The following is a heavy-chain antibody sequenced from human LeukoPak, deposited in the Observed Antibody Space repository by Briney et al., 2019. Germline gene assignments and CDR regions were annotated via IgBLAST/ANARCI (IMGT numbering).Heavy chain of an antibody. CDR1: GFTFSRYS. V-gene: IGHV3-21*01. CDR2: ISTSSSYI. D-gene: IGHD6-13*01. J-gene: IGHJ3*02. Sequence: EAGGSLRLSCAASGFTFSRYSMNWVRQAPGKGLEWVSSISTSSSYIYYADSVKGRFTIYRDNAKNSLYLQMNSLRAEDTAVYYCARDLLGSKGAFDIWGQGTMVTVSS. CDR3: ARDLLGSKGAFDI.